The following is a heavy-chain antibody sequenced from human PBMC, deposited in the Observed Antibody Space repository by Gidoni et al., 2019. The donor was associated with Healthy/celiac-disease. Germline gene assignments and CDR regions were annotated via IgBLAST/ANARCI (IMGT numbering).Heavy chain of an antibody. Sequence: QVQLVRSGAEVKKPGASVKVSGKASGDTFTGYYMHWVRQAPGKGLEWMGRINPNSGGTNYAQKFQGRVTMTRDTSISTAYMELSRLRSDDTAVYYCAREVAARLGYYYYMDVWGKGTTVTVSS. CDR2: INPNSGGT. J-gene: IGHJ6*03. CDR1: GDTFTGYY. V-gene: IGHV1-2*06. D-gene: IGHD6-6*01. CDR3: AREVAARLGYYYYMDV.